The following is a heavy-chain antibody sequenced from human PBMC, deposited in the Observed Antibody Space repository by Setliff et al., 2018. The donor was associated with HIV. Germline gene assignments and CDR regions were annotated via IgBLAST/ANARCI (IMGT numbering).Heavy chain of an antibody. CDR2: MYDGGTP. Sequence: SETLSLTCAVSGYSITSGYYWGWIRQPPGKGLEWIGNMYDGGTPHYNPSLKSRVTVSLDTSRNQFSLRLTSVTAADTAVYFWAREPDYWSQGTRVTVSA. CDR3: AREPDY. J-gene: IGHJ4*02. CDR1: GYSITSGYY. V-gene: IGHV4-38-2*02.